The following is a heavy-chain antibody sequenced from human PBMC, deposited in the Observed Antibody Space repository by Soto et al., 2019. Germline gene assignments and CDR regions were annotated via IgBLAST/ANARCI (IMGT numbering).Heavy chain of an antibody. D-gene: IGHD6-13*01. Sequence: SVTFSCKAPALTFSSYTISWVRQAPGQGLEWMGRIIPILGIANYAQKFQGRVTTTADKSTSTAYMELSSLRAEDTAVYYCARASYSAAGTGSDYWGRGTLVTVSS. CDR3: ARASYSAAGTGSDY. CDR1: ALTFSSYT. V-gene: IGHV1-69*02. CDR2: IIPILGIA. J-gene: IGHJ4*02.